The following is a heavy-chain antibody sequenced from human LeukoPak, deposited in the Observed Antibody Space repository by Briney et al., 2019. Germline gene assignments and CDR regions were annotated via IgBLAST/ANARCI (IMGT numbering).Heavy chain of an antibody. D-gene: IGHD1-14*01. CDR1: GFTFGGYG. J-gene: IGHJ4*02. CDR2: IAYDGSRA. CDR3: TRYNNDHFDY. V-gene: IGHV3-33*01. Sequence: GGYLRLSCAGSGFTFGGYGMHWFRQTPGKGLEWVAVIAYDGSRAFYADSVKGRFTISRDNSKNTMSVQMDDLRAEDTDVYYCTRYNNDHFDYWGQGTLVTVSS.